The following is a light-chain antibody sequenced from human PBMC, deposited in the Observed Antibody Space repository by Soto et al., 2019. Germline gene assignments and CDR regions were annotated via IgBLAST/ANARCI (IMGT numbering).Light chain of an antibody. CDR1: SSDVGNYKY. Sequence: QSVLTQSASVSGSPGQSITISCTGTSSDVGNYKYVSWYQQHPGEVPKLIIFNVNNRPSGVSNRFSGSKSGNTASLTISGLQAEDEADYYCSSFTSSTTYVFGTGTQLTVL. J-gene: IGLJ1*01. V-gene: IGLV2-14*01. CDR3: SSFTSSTTYV. CDR2: NVN.